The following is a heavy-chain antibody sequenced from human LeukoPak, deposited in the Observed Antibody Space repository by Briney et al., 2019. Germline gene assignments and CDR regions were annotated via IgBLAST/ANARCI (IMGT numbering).Heavy chain of an antibody. CDR3: AKDRRRLGFDI. V-gene: IGHV3-30-3*01. J-gene: IGHJ3*02. Sequence: GGSLRLSCAASGFTFSSYAMHWVRQAPGKGLEWVAVISYDGSNKYYADSVKGRFTISRDNAKNSLYLQMNSLRAEDTALYYCAKDRRRLGFDIWGQGTMVTVSS. CDR2: ISYDGSNK. CDR1: GFTFSSYA.